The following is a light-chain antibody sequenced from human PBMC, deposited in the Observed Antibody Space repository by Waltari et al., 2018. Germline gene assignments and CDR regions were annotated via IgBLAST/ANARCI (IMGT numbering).Light chain of an antibody. J-gene: IGKJ2*01. Sequence: VLTQSPGTLSLSPGESATLSCRASQRLTKNYLAWYQQKPGQAPRLLIYGASSRAAGIPDRFSGSGSGTDFTLTSSRLEPEDFAVYYCQQYGSSIMYTFGQGTKLEIK. CDR1: QRLTKNY. V-gene: IGKV3-20*01. CDR2: GAS. CDR3: QQYGSSIMYT.